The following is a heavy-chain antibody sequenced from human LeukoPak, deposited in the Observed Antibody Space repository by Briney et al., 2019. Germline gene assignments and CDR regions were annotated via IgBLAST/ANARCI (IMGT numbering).Heavy chain of an antibody. V-gene: IGHV3-53*01. Sequence: GGSLRLSCAASGFTVSSNYMSWVRQAPGKGLEWVSAIYSTGSTSYADSVKGRFSIYRDNSKNTLYLQMNSLRAEDTAVYYCARDPVSSGPGYFDYWGQGILVTVSS. D-gene: IGHD3-22*01. CDR1: GFTVSSNY. J-gene: IGHJ4*02. CDR3: ARDPVSSGPGYFDY. CDR2: IYSTGST.